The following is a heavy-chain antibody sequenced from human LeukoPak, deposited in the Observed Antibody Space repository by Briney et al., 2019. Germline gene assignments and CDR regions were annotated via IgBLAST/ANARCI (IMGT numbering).Heavy chain of an antibody. CDR3: ARNVGLFYDSSIYYWDYFDY. CDR2: INPNSGGT. D-gene: IGHD3-22*01. V-gene: IGHV1-2*02. J-gene: IGHJ4*02. Sequence: GASVKVSCKASGYTFTGYYMHWVRQAPGQGLEWMGWINPNSGGTNYAQKFQGRATMTRDTSISTAYMELSRLRSDDTAVYYCARNVGLFYDSSIYYWDYFDYWGQGTLVTVSS. CDR1: GYTFTGYY.